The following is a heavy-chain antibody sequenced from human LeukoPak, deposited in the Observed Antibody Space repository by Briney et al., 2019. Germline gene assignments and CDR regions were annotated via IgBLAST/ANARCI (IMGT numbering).Heavy chain of an antibody. Sequence: GGSLTLSCVASGFTLGSQAMSWVRQAPGKGLEWVSYISSSGSTIYYADSVKGRFTISRDNAKNSLYLQMNSLRAEDTAVYYCAELGITMIGGVWGKGTTVTISS. J-gene: IGHJ6*04. CDR1: GFTLGSQA. D-gene: IGHD3-10*02. CDR2: ISSSGSTI. V-gene: IGHV3-48*03. CDR3: AELGITMIGGV.